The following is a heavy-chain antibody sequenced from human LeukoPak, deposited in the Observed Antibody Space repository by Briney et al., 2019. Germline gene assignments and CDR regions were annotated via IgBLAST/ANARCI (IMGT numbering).Heavy chain of an antibody. CDR1: GGSISSGGYY. D-gene: IGHD5-18*01. CDR2: IYYSGST. Sequence: TMSLTCTVSGGSISSGGYYWSWIRQHPGKGLEWIGYIYYSGSTYYNPSLKSRVTISVDTSKNQFSLKLSSVTAGDTAVYYCARETVDTAADAFDIWGQGTMVTVSS. V-gene: IGHV4-31*03. J-gene: IGHJ3*02. CDR3: ARETVDTAADAFDI.